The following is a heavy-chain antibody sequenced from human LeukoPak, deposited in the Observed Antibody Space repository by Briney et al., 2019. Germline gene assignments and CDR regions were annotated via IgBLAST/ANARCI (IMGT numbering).Heavy chain of an antibody. CDR2: IWHSGRT. J-gene: IGHJ5*02. V-gene: IGHV4-59*08. CDR1: GVSISTYY. CDR3: VRQSDLNWFDP. D-gene: IGHD2-21*01. Sequence: SETLSLTCTVSGVSISTYYWSWIRQPPGKGLEWIGYIWHSGRTNYNPSLESRVTVSQDTSKNQFSLKLSSVTAADTAVYYCVRQSDLNWFDPWGQRTLVTVSS.